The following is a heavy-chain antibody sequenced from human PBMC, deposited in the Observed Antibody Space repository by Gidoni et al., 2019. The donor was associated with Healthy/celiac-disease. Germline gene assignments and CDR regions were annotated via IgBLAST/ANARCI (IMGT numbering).Heavy chain of an antibody. V-gene: IGHV3-11*01. D-gene: IGHD3-22*01. CDR1: GFTFSYYY. CDR2: ISSSGSVT. Sequence: QVQLVESGGGLVKPGGSLRLSCAASGFTFSYYYMSWIRQAPGKGLEWVSYISSSGSVTYYADSVKGRFTISRDNAKNSLYLQMNSLRAEDTAVYYCARDSRYYYDSSENYWGQGTLVTVSS. CDR3: ARDSRYYYDSSENY. J-gene: IGHJ4*02.